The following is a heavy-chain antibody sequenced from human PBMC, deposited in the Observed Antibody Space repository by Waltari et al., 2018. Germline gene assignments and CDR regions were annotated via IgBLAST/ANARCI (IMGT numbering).Heavy chain of an antibody. J-gene: IGHJ2*01. CDR2: IYYSGST. CDR1: GCSIRSHY. V-gene: IGHV4-59*11. D-gene: IGHD1-26*01. CDR3: ATSSSGDWYFDL. Sequence: QVQLQESGPGLVKPSETLSLTCTVSGCSIRSHYWSLLRQPPGKGLEWIGYIYYSGSTNYNPSLKSRVTISVDTSKNQFSLKLSSVTAADTAVYYCATSSSGDWYFDLWGRGTLVTVSS.